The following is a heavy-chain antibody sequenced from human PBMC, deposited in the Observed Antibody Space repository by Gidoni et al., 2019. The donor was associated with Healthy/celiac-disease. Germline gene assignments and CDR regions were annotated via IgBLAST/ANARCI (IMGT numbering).Heavy chain of an antibody. V-gene: IGHV1-3*01. J-gene: IGHJ3*02. CDR1: GYPFPSYA. Sequence: VQLVQSGSEVKKPGASVKVSCKASGYPFPSYAMHWVRQAPGQRLEWMGWINAGNGNTKYSQKFQGRVTITRDTSASTAYMELSSLRSEDTAVYYCARAGGAVAGRAFDIWGQGTMVTVSS. D-gene: IGHD6-19*01. CDR2: INAGNGNT. CDR3: ARAGGAVAGRAFDI.